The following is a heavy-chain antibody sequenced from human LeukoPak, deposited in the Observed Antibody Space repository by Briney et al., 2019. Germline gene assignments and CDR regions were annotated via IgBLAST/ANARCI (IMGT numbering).Heavy chain of an antibody. J-gene: IGHJ5*02. D-gene: IGHD3-9*01. V-gene: IGHV4-39*07. CDR3: ARPVFRYFDWLLYGRHGNWFDP. CDR2: INHSGST. Sequence: SETLSLTCTVSGGSISSSSYYWGWIRQPPGKGLEWIGEINHSGSTNYNPSLKSRVTISVDTSKNQFSLKLSSVTAADTAVYYCARPVFRYFDWLLYGRHGNWFDPWGQGTLVTVSS. CDR1: GGSISSSSYY.